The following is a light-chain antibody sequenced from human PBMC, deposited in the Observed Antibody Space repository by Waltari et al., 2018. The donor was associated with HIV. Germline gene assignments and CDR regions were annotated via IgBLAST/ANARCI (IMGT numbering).Light chain of an antibody. V-gene: IGLV2-14*03. Sequence: QSALTQPASLSGSPGQSITIPCTGTRSDIGVYNFVSWYRQHPDKAPQLIIVDVTKRPSGISNRFSGSKSANTASLTISGLQAEDGADYYCVSYTSGNTWVFGGGTKVTVL. CDR3: VSYTSGNTWV. CDR1: RSDIGVYNF. CDR2: DVT. J-gene: IGLJ3*02.